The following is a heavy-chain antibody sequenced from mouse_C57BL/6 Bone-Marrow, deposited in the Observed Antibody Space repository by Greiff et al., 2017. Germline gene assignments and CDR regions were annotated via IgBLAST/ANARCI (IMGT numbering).Heavy chain of an antibody. D-gene: IGHD1-1*01. CDR2: IDPENGDT. CDR1: GFNIKDDY. CDR3: TTPAFTTVVATYWYFDV. Sequence: VQLKESGAELVRPGASVKLSCTASGFNIKDDYMHWVKQRPEQGLEWIGWIDPENGDTEYASKFQGKATITADTSSNTAYLQLSSLTSEDTAVYYCTTPAFTTVVATYWYFDVWGTGTTVTVSS. J-gene: IGHJ1*03. V-gene: IGHV14-4*01.